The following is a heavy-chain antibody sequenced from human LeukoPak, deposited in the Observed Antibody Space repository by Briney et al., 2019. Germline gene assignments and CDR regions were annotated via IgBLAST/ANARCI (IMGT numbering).Heavy chain of an antibody. CDR3: ATAGTMGDYYGMDV. Sequence: ASVKVSCKVFGYTLTELSMHWVRQAPGKGLEWMGGFDPEDGETIYAQKFQGRVTMTEDTSTDTAYMELSSLRSEDTAVYYCATAGTMGDYYGMDVWGQGTTVTVSS. V-gene: IGHV1-24*01. D-gene: IGHD4/OR15-4a*01. J-gene: IGHJ6*02. CDR2: FDPEDGET. CDR1: GYTLTELS.